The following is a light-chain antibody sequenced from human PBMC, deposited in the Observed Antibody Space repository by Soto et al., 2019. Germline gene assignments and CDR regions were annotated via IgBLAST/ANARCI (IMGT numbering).Light chain of an antibody. CDR2: LESSGRY. J-gene: IGLJ2*01. Sequence: QPVLTQSSSASALLGSSVKLTCTLNSGHRSYIIALHQQQPGQAPRYLMHLESSGRYNQGSGVPDRFSGSSSGTDRYLTIANLHSEDEADYYCETWDTNIRVFGGGTKLTVL. CDR1: SGHRSYI. V-gene: IGLV4-60*03. CDR3: ETWDTNIRV.